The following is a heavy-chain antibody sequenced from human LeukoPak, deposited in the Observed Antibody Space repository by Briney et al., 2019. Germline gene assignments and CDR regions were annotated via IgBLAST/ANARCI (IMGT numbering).Heavy chain of an antibody. CDR2: IIPIFGTA. CDR3: AREIRSYSSSWYGPGPNWFDP. V-gene: IGHV1-69*13. Sequence: GASVRVSCKASGGTFSSYAISWVRQAPGQGLEWMGGIIPIFGTANYAQTFQGRVTITADESTSTAYMELSSLRSADTAAYYCAREIRSYSSSWYGPGPNWFDPWGQGTLVTVSS. D-gene: IGHD6-13*01. CDR1: GGTFSSYA. J-gene: IGHJ5*02.